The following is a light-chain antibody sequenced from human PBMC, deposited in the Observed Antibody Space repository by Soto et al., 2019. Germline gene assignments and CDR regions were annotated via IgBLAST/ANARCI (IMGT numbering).Light chain of an antibody. CDR1: SSDVGSYNL. Sequence: QSALTQPASVSGSPGQSITISCTGTSSDVGSYNLVSWFQHHPGEAPKLIIYEVSDRPSGVSNRFSGSKSGNTASLTISGLQGSDEADYYCCSYAGRINWVFGGGTKLTVL. V-gene: IGLV2-23*02. CDR2: EVS. CDR3: CSYAGRINWV. J-gene: IGLJ3*02.